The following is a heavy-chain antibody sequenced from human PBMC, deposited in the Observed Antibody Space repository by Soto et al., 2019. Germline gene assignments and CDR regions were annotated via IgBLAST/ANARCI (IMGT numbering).Heavy chain of an antibody. Sequence: SETLSLTCTVSGGSISSYYWSWIRQPPGKGLEWIGYIHYSGSTNYTPSLKSRVTISVDTSKNQFSLKLSSVTAADTAVYYCARDRGGVASNWFDPWGQGTLVTVSS. D-gene: IGHD3-10*01. J-gene: IGHJ5*02. CDR2: IHYSGST. CDR1: GGSISSYY. CDR3: ARDRGGVASNWFDP. V-gene: IGHV4-59*01.